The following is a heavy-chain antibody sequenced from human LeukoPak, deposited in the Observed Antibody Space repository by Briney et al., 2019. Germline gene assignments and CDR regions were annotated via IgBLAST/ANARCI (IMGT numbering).Heavy chain of an antibody. Sequence: GASVKVSCKASGGTFSSYAISWVRQAPGQGLEWMGRIIPILGIANYAQKFQGRVTITADKSTSTAYMELSSLRSEDTAVYYCARDRHDYYDSSGYINAFDIWGQGTMVTVSS. J-gene: IGHJ3*02. V-gene: IGHV1-69*04. CDR1: GGTFSSYA. CDR3: ARDRHDYYDSSGYINAFDI. CDR2: IIPILGIA. D-gene: IGHD3-22*01.